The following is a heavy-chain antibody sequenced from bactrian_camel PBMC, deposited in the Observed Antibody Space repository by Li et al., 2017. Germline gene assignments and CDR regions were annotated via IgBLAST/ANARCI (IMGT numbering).Heavy chain of an antibody. V-gene: IGHV3S55*01. CDR1: ESHNVDYC. D-gene: IGHD1*01. J-gene: IGHJ4*01. CDR3: TADRCYPGWSRSGDEFPY. CDR2: IDADGET. Sequence: HVQLVESGGGSAQAGGSLKLTCVLTESHNVDYCMGWYRQTTGKEREEVAVIDADGETTYADSVKGRFALSQDNSKRTLYLQMNDLKPEDTAMYYCTADRCYPGWSRSGDEFPYWGRGTQVTV.